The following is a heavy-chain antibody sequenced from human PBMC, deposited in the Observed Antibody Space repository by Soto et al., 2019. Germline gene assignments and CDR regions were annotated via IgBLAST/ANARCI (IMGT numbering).Heavy chain of an antibody. J-gene: IGHJ4*02. CDR2: INAANGDT. D-gene: IGHD3-10*01. V-gene: IGHV1-3*01. Sequence: ASVKVSCKASGYTFNKYPMHWVRQAPGQGLEWMGWINAANGDTGYSQKFQGRVTLTRDTSASTAYMELSSLRSEDTAVYYCARKDYYGSGIYYFAYWGQGTLVTVYS. CDR3: ARKDYYGSGIYYFAY. CDR1: GYTFNKYP.